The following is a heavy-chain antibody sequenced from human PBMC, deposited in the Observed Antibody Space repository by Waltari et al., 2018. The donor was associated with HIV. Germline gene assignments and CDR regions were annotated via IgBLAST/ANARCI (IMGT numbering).Heavy chain of an antibody. CDR2: VSFFGSKM. D-gene: IGHD3-16*01. V-gene: IGHV3-30*03. CDR1: GLTVDKIA. J-gene: IGHJ6*02. CDR3: PVYYYDVANFYPHSYNTMAV. Sequence: QVRLVESGGGVVQPGKSLRLSCTATGLTVDKIADHRFRRAPGKGLEWVAIVSFFGSKMSYGADSVKDRFNVSGDPSPPTLHLHIHPLPPAASPPCYSPVYYYDVANFYPHSYNTMAVWG.